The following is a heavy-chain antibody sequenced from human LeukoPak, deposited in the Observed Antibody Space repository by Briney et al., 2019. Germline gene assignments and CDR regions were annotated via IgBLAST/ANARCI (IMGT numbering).Heavy chain of an antibody. V-gene: IGHV3-21*06. D-gene: IGHD1-26*01. CDR2: ITSSSSYI. J-gene: IGHJ6*03. CDR3: ARDPYSGNYGAYYYYYMDV. CDR1: GFTFSSYN. Sequence: AGGSLRLSCAASGFTFSSYNMNWVRQAPGKGLEWVSSITSSSSYIYYADSVKGRFTISRDNAKNSLYLQMDSLRVEDTAEYYCARDPYSGNYGAYYYYYMDVWGKGTTVTVSS.